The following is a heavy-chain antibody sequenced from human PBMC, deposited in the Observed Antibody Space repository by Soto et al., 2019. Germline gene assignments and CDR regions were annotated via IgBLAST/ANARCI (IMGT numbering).Heavy chain of an antibody. CDR1: GFTFSSYA. Sequence: QVQLVESGGGVVQPGRSLRLSCAASGFTFSSYAMHWVRQAPGKGLEWVAVISYDGSNKYYADSVKGRFTISRDNSKNTLYLQMTSLRAEDTAVYYCARRGGGWYANPIDYWGQGTLVTVSS. CDR2: ISYDGSNK. J-gene: IGHJ4*02. D-gene: IGHD6-19*01. CDR3: ARRGGGWYANPIDY. V-gene: IGHV3-30-3*01.